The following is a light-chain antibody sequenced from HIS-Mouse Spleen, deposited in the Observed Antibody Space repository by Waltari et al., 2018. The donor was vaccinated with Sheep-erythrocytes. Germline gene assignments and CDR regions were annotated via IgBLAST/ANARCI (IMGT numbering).Light chain of an antibody. CDR3: CSYAGSYNHV. Sequence: QSALTQPRSVSGSPGQSVTISCTGTSSDVGGYNYVSWYQQYPGKAPKLMIYDVSKRPSGVPDRFSGSKSGNTASLTSSGLQAEDEAHYYCCSYAGSYNHVFATGTKVTVL. V-gene: IGLV2-11*01. CDR1: SSDVGGYNY. J-gene: IGLJ1*01. CDR2: DVS.